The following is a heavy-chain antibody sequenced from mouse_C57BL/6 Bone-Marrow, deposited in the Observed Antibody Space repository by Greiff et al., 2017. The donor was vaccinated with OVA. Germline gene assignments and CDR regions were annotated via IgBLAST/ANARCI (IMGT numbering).Heavy chain of an antibody. CDR1: GYTFTSYW. J-gene: IGHJ2*01. D-gene: IGHD1-1*01. Sequence: VQLQQPGAELVKPGASVKLSCKASGYTFTSYWMHWVKQRPGQGLEWIGMIHPNSGSTNYNEKFKSKATLTVDKSSSTAYMQLSSLTSEDSAVYYCASPYYYCSLDYWGQGTTLTVSS. CDR2: IHPNSGST. V-gene: IGHV1-64*01. CDR3: ASPYYYCSLDY.